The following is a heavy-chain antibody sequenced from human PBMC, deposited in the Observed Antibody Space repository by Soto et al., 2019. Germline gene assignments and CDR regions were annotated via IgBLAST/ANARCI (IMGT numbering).Heavy chain of an antibody. CDR1: GGSFSRHY. D-gene: IGHD3-3*01. CDR2: INHSGIT. J-gene: IGHJ5*02. V-gene: IGHV4-34*01. CDR3: ARGYYDFCCSAKPYNWIYP. Sequence: SETLSLTLAVYGGSFSRHYCIWFRQHPGKGLEWIVEINHSGITNYNPSLKSRVTISVDTSKNQFSLKLSSVTAADTAVYYCARGYYDFCCSAKPYNWIYPRGQRAAVTVS.